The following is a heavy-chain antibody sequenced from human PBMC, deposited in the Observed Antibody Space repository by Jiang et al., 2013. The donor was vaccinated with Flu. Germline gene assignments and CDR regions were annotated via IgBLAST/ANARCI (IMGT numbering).Heavy chain of an antibody. D-gene: IGHD3-10*01. V-gene: IGHV1-69*01. CDR2: IIPIFGTA. CDR3: ASGGSGSYYDYYMDV. Sequence: SSYAISWVRQAPGQGLEWMGGIIPIFGTANYAQKFQGRVTITADESTSTAYMELSSLRSEDTAVYYCASGGSGSYYDYYMDVWGKGTTVTVSS. J-gene: IGHJ6*03. CDR1: SSYA.